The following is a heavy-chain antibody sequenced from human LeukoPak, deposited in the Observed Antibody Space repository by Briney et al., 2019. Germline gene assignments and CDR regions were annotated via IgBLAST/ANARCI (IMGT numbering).Heavy chain of an antibody. D-gene: IGHD6-13*01. J-gene: IGHJ4*02. CDR1: GFPFGSYS. Sequence: GGSLRLSCVASGFPFGSYSFHWVRQAPGKGLEWVALLSYDGSIKHYADSVKGRFTLSRDNSKSSVYLQMDSLKADDTAVYYCARGVSTWYRIDYWGQGTLVTVSS. CDR3: ARGVSTWYRIDY. CDR2: LSYDGSIK. V-gene: IGHV3-30*01.